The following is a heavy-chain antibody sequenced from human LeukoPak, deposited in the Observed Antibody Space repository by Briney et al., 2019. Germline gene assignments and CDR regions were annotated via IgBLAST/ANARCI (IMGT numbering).Heavy chain of an antibody. J-gene: IGHJ4*02. D-gene: IGHD4-23*01. CDR3: ARSYYRGNSGATDY. Sequence: GGSLRLSCATSGFTFNNYGMHWVGQAPGKGLEWVAVMWYDGSNKYYADSVQGRFTISRDNSKNTLYLQMNSLRVEDTPVYYCARSYYRGNSGATDYWGQGTLVSVSS. CDR1: GFTFNNYG. V-gene: IGHV3-33*01. CDR2: MWYDGSNK.